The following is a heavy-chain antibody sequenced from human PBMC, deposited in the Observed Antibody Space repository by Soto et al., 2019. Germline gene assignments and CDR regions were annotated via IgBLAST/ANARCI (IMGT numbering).Heavy chain of an antibody. V-gene: IGHV1-18*01. CDR1: GYTFTSYG. CDR2: ISAYNGNT. CDR3: ARDPSDHGDYLFDY. D-gene: IGHD4-17*01. Sequence: GXSVKVSCKASGYTFTSYGISWVRQAPGQGLEWMGWISAYNGNTNYAQKLQGRVTMTTDTSTSTAYMELRSLRSDDTAVYYCARDPSDHGDYLFDYWGQGTLVTVSS. J-gene: IGHJ4*02.